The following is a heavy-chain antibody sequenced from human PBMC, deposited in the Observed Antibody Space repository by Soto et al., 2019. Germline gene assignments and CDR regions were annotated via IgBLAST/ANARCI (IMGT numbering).Heavy chain of an antibody. Sequence: GASVKVSCKASGGTFSSYTISWVRQAPGQGLEWMGRIIPILGIANYAQKFQGRVTITADKSTSTAYMELSSLRSEDTAVYYCARDGSGEQQLALGYWGQGTLVTVSS. CDR1: GGTFSSYT. D-gene: IGHD6-13*01. CDR3: ARDGSGEQQLALGY. V-gene: IGHV1-69*04. CDR2: IIPILGIA. J-gene: IGHJ4*02.